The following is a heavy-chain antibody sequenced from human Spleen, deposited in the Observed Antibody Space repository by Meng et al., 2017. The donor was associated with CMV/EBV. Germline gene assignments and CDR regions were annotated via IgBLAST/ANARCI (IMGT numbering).Heavy chain of an antibody. Sequence: ASVKVSCKASGDTFSSYAITWVRQAPGQGLEWMGWINQNSGATNYAQRFQGRVTMTWDTSTSTAHMELSRLNSDDTAVYYCARAYCSSNICPDYISYYYSMDVWGQGTTVTVSS. CDR2: INQNSGAT. CDR1: GDTFSSYA. V-gene: IGHV1-2*02. CDR3: ARAYCSSNICPDYISYYYSMDV. J-gene: IGHJ6*02. D-gene: IGHD2-2*01.